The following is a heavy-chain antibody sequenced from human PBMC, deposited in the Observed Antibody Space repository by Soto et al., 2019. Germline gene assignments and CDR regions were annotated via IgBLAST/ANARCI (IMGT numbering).Heavy chain of an antibody. D-gene: IGHD1-26*01. CDR3: ARDNELLYYFDY. J-gene: IGHJ4*02. CDR1: GGSSSSGGYY. CDR2: IYYSGST. V-gene: IGHV4-31*03. Sequence: PSESLALTCTVSGGSSSSGGYYWSWIRQHPGKGLEWIGYIYYSGSTYYNPSLKSRVTISVDTSKNQFSLKLSSVTAADTAVYYCARDNELLYYFDYWGQGTLVTVSS.